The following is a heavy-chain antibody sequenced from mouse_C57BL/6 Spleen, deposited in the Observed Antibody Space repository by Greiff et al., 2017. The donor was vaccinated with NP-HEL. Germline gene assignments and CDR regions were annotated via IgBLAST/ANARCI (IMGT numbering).Heavy chain of an antibody. J-gene: IGHJ4*01. D-gene: IGHD4-1*01. V-gene: IGHV1-39*01. CDR2: INPNYGTT. CDR1: GYSFTDYN. CDR3: ARGSNWVAYYYAMDY. Sequence: EVKLQQSGPELVKPGASVKISCKASGYSFTDYNMNWVKQSNGQSLEWIGVINPNYGTTSYNQKFKGKATLTVDQSSSTAYMQLNRLTSEDSAVYYCARGSNWVAYYYAMDYWGQGTSVTVSS.